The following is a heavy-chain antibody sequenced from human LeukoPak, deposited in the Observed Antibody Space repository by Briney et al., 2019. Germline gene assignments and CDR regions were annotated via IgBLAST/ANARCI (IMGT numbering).Heavy chain of an antibody. J-gene: IGHJ4*02. D-gene: IGHD3-3*01. Sequence: PGGSLRLSCEDSGFTFRSYEMNWVRQAPGKGLEWIAYLRSSGSAFSYADSVKGRFTIARDNAKNSVYLEMNSLRADDTSVYYCARPARLMKGVVEVTALDDWGQGTLVTVSS. V-gene: IGHV3-48*03. CDR2: LRSSGSAF. CDR3: ARPARLMKGVVEVTALDD. CDR1: GFTFRSYE.